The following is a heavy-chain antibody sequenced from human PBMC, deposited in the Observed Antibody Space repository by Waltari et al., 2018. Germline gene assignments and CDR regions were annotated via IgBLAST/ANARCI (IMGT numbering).Heavy chain of an antibody. D-gene: IGHD2-21*02. CDR2: RNGDKGDT. Sequence: QVQLLQSGAVLKKPWGLTETFLQGFWIHLHSIRYALGGQAPPQRLAWMGWRNGDKGDTKFSQEFQGRVTITRETTATTTYMELSSLRSEDMAVFYCAGRCPRARPSWVTPAVAYWCFDLWGRGTLVTVSS. CDR1: IHLHSIR. V-gene: IGHV1-3*02. J-gene: IGHJ2*01. CDR3: AGRCPRARPSWVTPAVAYWCFDL.